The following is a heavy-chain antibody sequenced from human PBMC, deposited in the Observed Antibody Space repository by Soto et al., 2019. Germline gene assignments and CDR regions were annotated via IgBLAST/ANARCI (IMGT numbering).Heavy chain of an antibody. V-gene: IGHV3-9*01. CDR1: GFTFDDYA. Sequence: EVQLVESGGGLVQPGRSLRLSCAASGFTFDDYAMHWVRQAPGKGLEWVSGISWNSGSIGYADSVKGRFTISRDNAKNSLYLQMNSLRAEDTALYYWAADMLVGYYGMDVWGQGTTVTVSS. D-gene: IGHD2-2*01. CDR3: AADMLVGYYGMDV. CDR2: ISWNSGSI. J-gene: IGHJ6*02.